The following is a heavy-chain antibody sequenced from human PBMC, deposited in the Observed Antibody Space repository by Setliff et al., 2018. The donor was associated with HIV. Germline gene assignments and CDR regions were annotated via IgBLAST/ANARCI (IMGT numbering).Heavy chain of an antibody. CDR3: TTPLDSSGYFGSDYFDY. Sequence: ASVKVSCKASGYTFTDYYIHWVQQAPGKGLEWMGRVGPEDGETTYAEKFQGRITITADTSTDTAYLELSSLRSEDSAFYYCTTPLDSSGYFGSDYFDYWGQGALVTVSS. D-gene: IGHD3-22*01. CDR2: VGPEDGET. CDR1: GYTFTDYY. V-gene: IGHV1-69-2*01. J-gene: IGHJ4*02.